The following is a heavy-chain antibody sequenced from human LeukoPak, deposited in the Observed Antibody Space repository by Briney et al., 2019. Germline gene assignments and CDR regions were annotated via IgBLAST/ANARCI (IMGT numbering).Heavy chain of an antibody. Sequence: SETLSLTCTVSGGSISSYYWSWIRQPPGKGLEWIGYIYYSGSTNYNPSLKSRVAISVDTSKNQFSLKLSSVTAADTAVYYCARGGREFFPLFDPWGQGTLVTVSS. D-gene: IGHD3-10*01. V-gene: IGHV4-59*01. J-gene: IGHJ5*02. CDR3: ARGGREFFPLFDP. CDR1: GGSISSYY. CDR2: IYYSGST.